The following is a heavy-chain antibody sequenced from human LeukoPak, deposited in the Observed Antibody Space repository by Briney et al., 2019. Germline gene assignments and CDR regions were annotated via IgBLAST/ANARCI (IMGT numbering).Heavy chain of an antibody. CDR1: GFTFSSYA. J-gene: IGHJ4*02. Sequence: GGSLRLSCAASGFTFSSYAMSWVRQAPGKGLEWVSVIYSGGSTYYADSVKGRFTISRDNSKNTLYLQMNSLRAEDTAVYYCASDGISGSYRSDYWGQGTLVTVSS. CDR3: ASDGISGSYRSDY. V-gene: IGHV3-66*01. D-gene: IGHD1-26*01. CDR2: IYSGGST.